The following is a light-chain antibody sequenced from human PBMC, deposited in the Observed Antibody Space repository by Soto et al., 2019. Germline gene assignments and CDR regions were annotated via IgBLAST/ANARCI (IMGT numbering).Light chain of an antibody. CDR3: QQYNSYPRT. J-gene: IGKJ1*01. CDR1: QSISSW. Sequence: DIPMTQSPSTLSASVGDRVTITCRASQSISSWLAWYQQKPGKAPNLLIYDASNLESGVPSRFSGSGSGTEFTLTISSLQPDDFATYYCQQYNSYPRTFGQGTKVEIK. V-gene: IGKV1-5*01. CDR2: DAS.